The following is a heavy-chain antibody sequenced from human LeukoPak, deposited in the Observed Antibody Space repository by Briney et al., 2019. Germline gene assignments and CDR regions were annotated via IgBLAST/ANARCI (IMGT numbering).Heavy chain of an antibody. CDR3: AKDAGYYGSGSYDY. D-gene: IGHD3-10*01. CDR1: GFTVSSDY. J-gene: IGHJ4*02. V-gene: IGHV3-53*05. Sequence: GGSLRLSCAASGFTVSSDYMSWVRQAPGKGLQWVSVIYSGGSTNYADSVKGQFTISRDNFKNTLYLQMNSLRAEDTAVYYCAKDAGYYGSGSYDYWGQGTLVTVSS. CDR2: IYSGGST.